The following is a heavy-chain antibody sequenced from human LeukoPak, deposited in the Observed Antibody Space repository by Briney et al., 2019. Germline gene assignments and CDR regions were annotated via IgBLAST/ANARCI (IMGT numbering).Heavy chain of an antibody. J-gene: IGHJ4*02. Sequence: ASVKVSCKASGYTFTSYYIHWVRQAPGQGLEWMGIINAGGGSTSHAPKFQGRITMTRDTSTSTVYMELTSLRSEDTAIYYCARGAMGAPPPHFDHWGQGTLVTVSA. CDR1: GYTFTSYY. D-gene: IGHD1-26*01. CDR2: INAGGGST. CDR3: ARGAMGAPPPHFDH. V-gene: IGHV1-46*01.